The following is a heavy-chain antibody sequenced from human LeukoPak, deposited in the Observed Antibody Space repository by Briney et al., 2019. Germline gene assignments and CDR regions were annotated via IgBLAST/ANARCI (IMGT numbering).Heavy chain of an antibody. CDR1: GGSISSYY. J-gene: IGHJ5*02. V-gene: IGHV4-4*07. D-gene: IGHD3-10*01. CDR3: AREGYYGSGSNWFDP. Sequence: SETLSLTCTVSGGSISSYYWSWIRQPAGKGLEWIGRIYISGSTSYNPSLKSRVTISVDTSKNQFSLKLTSVNAADTAVYYCAREGYYGSGSNWFDPWGQGTLVTVSS. CDR2: IYISGST.